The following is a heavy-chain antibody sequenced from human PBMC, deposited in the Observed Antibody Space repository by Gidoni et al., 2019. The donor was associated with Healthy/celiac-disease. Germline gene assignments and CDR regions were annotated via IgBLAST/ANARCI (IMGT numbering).Heavy chain of an antibody. CDR2: ISYGGSNE. V-gene: IGHV3-30-3*01. D-gene: IGHD3-3*01. CDR1: GFTFSSYA. J-gene: IGHJ4*02. CDR3: ARGDEWLSRVPQGY. Sequence: QVQLVASGGGVVQPGRSLRLSCAASGFTFSSYAMHWVRQAPGKGLEWVAVISYGGSNEYYADSVKGRFTISRDNSKNTLFLQMNSLRAEDTAVYYCARGDEWLSRVPQGYWGQGTLVTVSS.